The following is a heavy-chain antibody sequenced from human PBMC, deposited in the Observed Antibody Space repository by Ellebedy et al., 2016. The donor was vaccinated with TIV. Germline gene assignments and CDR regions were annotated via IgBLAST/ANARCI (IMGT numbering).Heavy chain of an antibody. CDR3: AREYVLRYFDWPYYYYGMDV. CDR2: IWYDGSNK. Sequence: GGSLRLXCAASGFTFSSYGMHWVRQAPGKGLEWVAVIWYDGSNKYYADSVKGRFTISRDNSKNTLYLQMNSLRAEDTAVYYCAREYVLRYFDWPYYYYGMDVWGQGTTVTVSS. V-gene: IGHV3-33*01. D-gene: IGHD3-9*01. CDR1: GFTFSSYG. J-gene: IGHJ6*02.